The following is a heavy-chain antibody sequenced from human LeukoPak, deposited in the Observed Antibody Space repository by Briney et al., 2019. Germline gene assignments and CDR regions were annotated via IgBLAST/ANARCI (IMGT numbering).Heavy chain of an antibody. V-gene: IGHV3-30*02. CDR1: GFRFSDYG. CDR3: AKEKKLEPFDY. J-gene: IGHJ4*02. D-gene: IGHD1-1*01. CDR2: MQYDGIDR. Sequence: GGSLRLSCAASGFRFSDYGMHWVRQSAGKGREWVAFMQYDGIDRFYGDSVKGRFTISRDNSKNTMYLQMNSLRPEDTAVYYCAKEKKLEPFDYWGQGTRVTVSS.